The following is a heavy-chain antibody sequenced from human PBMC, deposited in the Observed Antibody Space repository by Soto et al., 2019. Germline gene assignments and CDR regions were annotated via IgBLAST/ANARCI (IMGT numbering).Heavy chain of an antibody. Sequence: PGGSLRLSCAASGFTFSSYSMHWVRQAPGKRLEWVAIILHDGNNKYYADSVKGRFTISRDNSKSTLYLQMNSLRTEDTAIYYCARDDEGGSYCDLGYWGQGTLVTVSS. CDR1: GFTFSSYS. V-gene: IGHV3-30*03. CDR2: ILHDGNNK. J-gene: IGHJ4*02. CDR3: ARDDEGGSYCDLGY. D-gene: IGHD3-10*01.